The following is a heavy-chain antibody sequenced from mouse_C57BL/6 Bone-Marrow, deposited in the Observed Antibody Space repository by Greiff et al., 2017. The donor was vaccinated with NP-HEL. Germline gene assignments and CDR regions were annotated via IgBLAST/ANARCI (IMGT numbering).Heavy chain of an antibody. V-gene: IGHV1-59*01. CDR1: GYTFTSYW. J-gene: IGHJ4*01. Sequence: QVQLQQSGAELVRPGTSVKLSCKASGYTFTSYWMHWVKQRPGQGLEWIGVIDPSDSYTNYNQKFKGKATLTVDTSSSTAYMQLSSLTSEDSAVYYCARRGSSYLYAMDYWGQGTSVTVSS. D-gene: IGHD1-1*01. CDR2: IDPSDSYT. CDR3: ARRGSSYLYAMDY.